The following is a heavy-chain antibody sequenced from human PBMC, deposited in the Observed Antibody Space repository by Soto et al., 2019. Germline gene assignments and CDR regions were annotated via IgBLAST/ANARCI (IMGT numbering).Heavy chain of an antibody. CDR3: AKDLWSGTTCYCLEN. J-gene: IGHJ4*02. CDR1: GFTFSSYA. Sequence: EVQLLESGGGLVQPGGSLRLSCAASGFTFSSYAMSWVRQAPGKGLEWVSSVSGSSGSKSYADSVKGRFTISRDNSKSTVYLQMNSLRAEDTGVYFCAKDLWSGTTCYCLENWGQGTLVTVSS. D-gene: IGHD3-3*01. V-gene: IGHV3-23*01. CDR2: VSGSSGSK.